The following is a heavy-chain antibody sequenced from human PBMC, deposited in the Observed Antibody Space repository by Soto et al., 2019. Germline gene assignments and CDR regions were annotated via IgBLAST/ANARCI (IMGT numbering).Heavy chain of an antibody. J-gene: IGHJ6*02. Sequence: GGSLRLSCAASGFTFSHYWMSWVRQAPAKGLEWVANIKQDGSEKYYVDSVKGRFTISRDNAKNSLYLQMNSLRAEDTAVYYCGITMVRGLIFDYYYGVDVWGQGTTVTVSS. V-gene: IGHV3-7*05. CDR1: GFTFSHYW. CDR3: GITMVRGLIFDYYYGVDV. D-gene: IGHD3-10*01. CDR2: IKQDGSEK.